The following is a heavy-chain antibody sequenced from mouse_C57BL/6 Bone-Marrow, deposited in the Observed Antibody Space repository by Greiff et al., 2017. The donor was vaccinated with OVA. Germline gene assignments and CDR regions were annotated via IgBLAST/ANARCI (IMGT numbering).Heavy chain of an antibody. D-gene: IGHD1-1*01. V-gene: IGHV1-26*01. J-gene: IGHJ2*01. Sequence: VQLQQSGPELVKPGASVKISCKASGYTFTDYYMNWVKQSHGKSLEWIGDINPNNGGTSYNQKFKGKATLTVDKSSSTAYMELRSLTSEDSAVYYCARGITTPWGQGTTLTVSS. CDR3: ARGITTP. CDR2: INPNNGGT. CDR1: GYTFTDYY.